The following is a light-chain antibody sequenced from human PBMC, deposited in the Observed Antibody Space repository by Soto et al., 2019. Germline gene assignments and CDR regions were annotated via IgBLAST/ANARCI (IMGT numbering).Light chain of an antibody. Sequence: QSVLSQPPSASGSPGQSVTISCTGTSSDVGGYNCVSWYQQHPGKAPKLMIYEVSKRPSGVPDRFSGSKSGNTASLTVSGLQAEDDSDYYCSSYAGSNNVVFGGGTKLTVL. CDR2: EVS. CDR3: SSYAGSNNVV. J-gene: IGLJ2*01. CDR1: SSDVGGYNC. V-gene: IGLV2-8*01.